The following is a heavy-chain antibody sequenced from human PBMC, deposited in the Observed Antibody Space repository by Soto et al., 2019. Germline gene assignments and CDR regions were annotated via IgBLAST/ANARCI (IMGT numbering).Heavy chain of an antibody. Sequence: QVQVVESGGGVVQPGRSLRLSCAASGFTFSSYDMHWVRQAPGKGLEWVAVISYDGSNKYYAEGRFTISRDNSKNTLYLQMNSLRVEDTDVYYCAKDGRRGDTVGFDYWGQGTLVTVS. CDR1: GFTFSSYD. CDR2: ISYDGSNK. J-gene: IGHJ4*02. V-gene: IGHV3-30*18. CDR3: AKDGRRGDTVGFDY. D-gene: IGHD3-10*01.